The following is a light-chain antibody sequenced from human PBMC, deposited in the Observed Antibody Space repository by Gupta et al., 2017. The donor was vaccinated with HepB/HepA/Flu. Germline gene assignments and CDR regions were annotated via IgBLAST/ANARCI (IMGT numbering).Light chain of an antibody. V-gene: IGKV3-20*01. Sequence: EIVLTQSPGTLSLSPGERATLSCRASQSINANTFAWYQHKPGQAPRLLIYYVSNRANGVSDRFSGSGSGTDFTLTSIRREPEDSAVYYWQHHHWLFVFGQGTKLEIK. CDR2: YVS. CDR3: QHHHWLFV. J-gene: IGKJ2*01. CDR1: QSINANT.